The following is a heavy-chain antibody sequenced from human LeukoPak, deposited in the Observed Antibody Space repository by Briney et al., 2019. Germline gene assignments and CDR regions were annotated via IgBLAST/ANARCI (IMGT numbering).Heavy chain of an antibody. CDR3: ASQSFGELAY. D-gene: IGHD3-10*01. CDR2: IKQDGSEK. V-gene: IGHV3-7*01. J-gene: IGHJ4*02. Sequence: GGSLRLSCAVSGFTFSSYWMSWVRQAPGKGLEWVANIKQDGSEKYYVDSVKGRFTISIDNAKNSRYLQMNSLRAEDTAVYYCASQSFGELAYWGQGTLVTVSS. CDR1: GFTFSSYW.